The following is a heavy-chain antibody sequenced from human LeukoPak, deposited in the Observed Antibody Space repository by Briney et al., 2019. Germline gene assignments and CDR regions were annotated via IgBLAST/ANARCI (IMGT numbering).Heavy chain of an antibody. J-gene: IGHJ6*03. Sequence: ASVKVSCKASGYTFTSYDINWVRQAPGQGLEWMGIINPSGGSTSYAQKFQGRVTMTRDTSTSTVYMELSSLRSEDTAVYYCARGRSRRDGYNYVDYYYYYMDVWGKGTTVTVSS. CDR3: ARGRSRRDGYNYVDYYYYYMDV. CDR2: INPSGGST. V-gene: IGHV1-46*01. CDR1: GYTFTSYD. D-gene: IGHD5-24*01.